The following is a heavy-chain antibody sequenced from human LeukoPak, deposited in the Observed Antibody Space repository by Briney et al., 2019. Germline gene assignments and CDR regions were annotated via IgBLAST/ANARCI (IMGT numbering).Heavy chain of an antibody. J-gene: IGHJ4*02. CDR2: IGRSGSPI. Sequence: GGSLRLSCVVSGFTFSGHYMSWIHQAPGKGLEWISYIGRSGSPIHYADSVKGRFTVSRDNAKNSLYLQMNGLRAEDTAIYYCAQDRAWAQYYYWGQGTLVTVSS. V-gene: IGHV3-11*01. D-gene: IGHD3-10*01. CDR3: AQDRAWAQYYY. CDR1: GFTFSGHY.